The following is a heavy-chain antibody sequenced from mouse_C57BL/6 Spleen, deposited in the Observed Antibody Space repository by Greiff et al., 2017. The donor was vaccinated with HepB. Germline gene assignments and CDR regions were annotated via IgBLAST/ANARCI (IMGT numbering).Heavy chain of an antibody. CDR2: ISSGSSTI. J-gene: IGHJ2*01. CDR1: GFTFSDYG. D-gene: IGHD2-5*01. V-gene: IGHV5-17*01. CDR3: ARSHYSNYYFDY. Sequence: EVKVVESGGGLVKPGGSLKLSCAASGFTFSDYGMHWVRQAPEKGLEWVAYISSGSSTIYYADTVKGRFTISRDNAKNTLFLQMTSLRSEDTAMYYCARSHYSNYYFDYWGQGTTLTVSS.